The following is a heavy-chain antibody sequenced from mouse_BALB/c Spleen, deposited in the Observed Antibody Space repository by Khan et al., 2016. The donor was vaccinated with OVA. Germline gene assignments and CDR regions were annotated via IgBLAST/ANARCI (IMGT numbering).Heavy chain of an antibody. Sequence: QVQLKESGPGLVQPSQSLSITCTVSGFSLTSYGVHWVRQSPGKGLEWLGVIWSGGSTDYNAAFISRLSISKDNSKSQVFFKLNNLQANDTAIYYCARNYYYDEGLSYWGQGTLVTVSA. CDR1: GFSLTSYG. V-gene: IGHV2-2*02. CDR3: ARNYYYDEGLSY. CDR2: IWSGGST. J-gene: IGHJ3*01. D-gene: IGHD2-4*01.